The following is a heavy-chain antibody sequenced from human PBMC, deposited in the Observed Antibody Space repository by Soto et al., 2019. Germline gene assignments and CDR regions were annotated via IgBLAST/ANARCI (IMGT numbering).Heavy chain of an antibody. CDR1: GGSISSGGYY. CDR2: IYYSGST. J-gene: IGHJ6*02. CDR3: GRSRGYCISTSCSPWTHYSYYYGMDV. D-gene: IGHD2-2*01. V-gene: IGHV4-31*03. Sequence: QVQLQESGPGLVKPSQTLSLTCTVSGGSISSGGYYWSWIRQHPGKGLEWIGYIYYSGSTYYNPSLKSRVTISVATSKTKFSLTLSSVTAADTAVYYCGRSRGYCISTSCSPWTHYSYYYGMDVWGQGTTVTVSS.